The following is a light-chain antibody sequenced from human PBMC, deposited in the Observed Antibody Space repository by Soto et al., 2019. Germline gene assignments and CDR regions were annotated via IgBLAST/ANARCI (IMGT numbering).Light chain of an antibody. CDR1: QSVTSSY. V-gene: IGKV3-20*01. CDR3: QHYGSSPPTWT. Sequence: EIVLTQSPGTLSLSPGERATLSCRASQSVTSSYLAWYQEKPGQAPRLLIYGASSRATGIPDRFSGSGSGTDFTLTISRLEPEDFAFYYCQHYGSSPPTWTFGQGTKVEIK. CDR2: GAS. J-gene: IGKJ1*01.